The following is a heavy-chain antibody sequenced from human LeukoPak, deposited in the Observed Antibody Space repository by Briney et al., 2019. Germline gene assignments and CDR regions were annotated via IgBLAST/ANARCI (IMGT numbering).Heavy chain of an antibody. CDR2: ISAYSANT. Sequence: ASVKVSCKASGYTFTKYAITWVRQAPGQGLEWMGWISAYSANTNYAAKLQGRVTMTTDTSTTTAYMELRSLRSDDTAVYYCARQDYDRSGYYYFFDYWGQGTLVTVSS. J-gene: IGHJ4*02. V-gene: IGHV1-18*01. D-gene: IGHD3-22*01. CDR1: GYTFTKYA. CDR3: ARQDYDRSGYYYFFDY.